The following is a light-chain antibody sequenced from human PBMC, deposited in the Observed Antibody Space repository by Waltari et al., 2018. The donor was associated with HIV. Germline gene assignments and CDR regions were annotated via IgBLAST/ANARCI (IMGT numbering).Light chain of an antibody. Sequence: QSAVPPPPRASGTTAQRAPIPCSGHSFNIGCSSVYCSQQRPGTAPKLLSYRNDQRPSGVPDRFAGSKSGTSASLAISGLRSEDEADYYCAAWDDSLSGLVFGGGTKLTVL. CDR3: AAWDDSLSGLV. CDR1: SFNIGCSS. CDR2: RND. J-gene: IGLJ3*02. V-gene: IGLV1-47*01.